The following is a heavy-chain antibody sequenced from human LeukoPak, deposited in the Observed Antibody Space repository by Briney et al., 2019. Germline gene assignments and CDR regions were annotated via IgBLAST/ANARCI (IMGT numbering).Heavy chain of an antibody. CDR3: AREGSRSSAGVGY. CDR2: INWNGGST. CDR1: GFTFDDYG. V-gene: IGHV3-20*04. Sequence: GGSLRLSCAASGFTFDDYGMSWVRQAPGKGLEWVSGINWNGGSTGYADSVKGRFTIARDNAKNSLYLPMNSIITVDTALYYCAREGSRSSAGVGYWGQGTLVTVSS. D-gene: IGHD6-6*01. J-gene: IGHJ4*02.